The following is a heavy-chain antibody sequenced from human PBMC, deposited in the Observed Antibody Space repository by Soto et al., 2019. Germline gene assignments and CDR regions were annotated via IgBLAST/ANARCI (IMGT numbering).Heavy chain of an antibody. CDR1: GGSINNYY. V-gene: IGHV4-59*08. CDR3: ARHGMDYYDSSGYYYSPYYFDY. J-gene: IGHJ4*02. CDR2: IYYSGST. D-gene: IGHD3-22*01. Sequence: PSETLSLTCTVSGGSINNYYWSWIRQPPGKGLEWIGYIYYSGSTCYNPSLKSRVTISVDTSKNQFSLKLSSVTAADTAVYYCARHGMDYYDSSGYYYSPYYFDYWGQGTLVTVSS.